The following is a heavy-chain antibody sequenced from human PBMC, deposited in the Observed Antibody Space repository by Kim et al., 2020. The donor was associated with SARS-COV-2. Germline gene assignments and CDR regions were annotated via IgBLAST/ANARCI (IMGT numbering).Heavy chain of an antibody. V-gene: IGHV3-53*04. J-gene: IGHJ5*02. CDR2: IYSGGDT. Sequence: GGSLRLSCAASGFSVSDNYMSWVRQAPGKGLEWVSIIYSGGDTYYADSVKGRFTISRHNSEHTVSYQMNSLRPEDTAVYYCATSPRSRLTIWFDPWGQGTLVTVSS. CDR1: GFSVSDNY. D-gene: IGHD2-2*01. CDR3: ATSPRSRLTIWFDP.